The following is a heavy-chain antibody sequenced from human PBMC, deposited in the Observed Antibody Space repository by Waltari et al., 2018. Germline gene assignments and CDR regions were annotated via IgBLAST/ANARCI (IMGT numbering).Heavy chain of an antibody. V-gene: IGHV1-58*01. CDR1: GSTFSKSA. CDR3: AVVPAYDTVYFYYDF. CDR2: IVVGTGDT. D-gene: IGHD3-9*01. Sequence: QMQLVQSGPEVKKPGTSVKVSCKVSGSTFSKSAVQWVRQAGGQRLEWIGWIVVGTGDTQYAQQFHGRVTITVDKSANTAYMELIILTSEDTAVYYCAVVPAYDTVYFYYDFWGQGTQVTVS. J-gene: IGHJ4*02.